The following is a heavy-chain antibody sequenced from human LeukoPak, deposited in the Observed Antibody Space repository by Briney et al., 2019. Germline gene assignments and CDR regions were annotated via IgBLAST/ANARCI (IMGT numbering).Heavy chain of an antibody. CDR3: ARRGTHNWFDP. V-gene: IGHV4-4*09. J-gene: IGHJ5*02. CDR1: GFIFREYA. CDR2: IYTSGST. Sequence: GSLRLSCAASGFIFREYAMTWVRQAPGKGLEWIGYIYTSGSTNYNPSLKSRVTISVDTSKNQFSLKLSSVTAADTAVYYCARRGTHNWFDPWGQGTLVTVSS.